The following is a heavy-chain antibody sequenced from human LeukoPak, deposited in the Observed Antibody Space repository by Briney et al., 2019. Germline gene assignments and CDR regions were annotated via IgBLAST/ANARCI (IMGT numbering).Heavy chain of an antibody. Sequence: GGSLRLSCAASGFTFSSYSMNWVRQAPGKGLEWVSSISSSSSYIYYADSVKGRFTISRDNAKNSLYLQMNSLRAEDTAVYYCASLLLGIAVAGTGGYWGQGTLVTVSS. CDR2: ISSSSSYI. CDR1: GFTFSSYS. CDR3: ASLLLGIAVAGTGGY. V-gene: IGHV3-21*01. D-gene: IGHD6-19*01. J-gene: IGHJ4*02.